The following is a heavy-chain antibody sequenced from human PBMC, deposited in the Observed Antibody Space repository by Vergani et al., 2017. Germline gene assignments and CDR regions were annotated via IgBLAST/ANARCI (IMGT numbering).Heavy chain of an antibody. D-gene: IGHD2-2*02. V-gene: IGHV3-23*01. CDR1: GFTFSSYA. J-gene: IGHJ4*02. Sequence: EVQLLESGGGLVQPGGSLRLSCAASGFTFSSYAMSWVRQAPGKGLEWVSAISGSGGSTYYADSVKGRFTISRDNAKNSLYLQMNSRRAEDTAVYYCASGLYCSSTSCHTVDYWGQGTLVTVSS. CDR3: ASGLYCSSTSCHTVDY. CDR2: ISGSGGST.